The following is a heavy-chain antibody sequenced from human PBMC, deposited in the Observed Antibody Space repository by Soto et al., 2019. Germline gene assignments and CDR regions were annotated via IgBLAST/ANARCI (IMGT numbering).Heavy chain of an antibody. CDR3: VRKHDRAGSFAS. Sequence: KTSETLSLTCSISGGTIGDYYWSWIRQPPGKGLEWLAYIYYTGKTDQNPSLERRVSISLGTSKNQFSLNLRSVTAADTAVYSCVRKHDRAGSFASWGPGFLVPVSS. J-gene: IGHJ4*02. D-gene: IGHD3-22*01. CDR2: IYYTGKT. CDR1: GGTIGDYY. V-gene: IGHV4-59*01.